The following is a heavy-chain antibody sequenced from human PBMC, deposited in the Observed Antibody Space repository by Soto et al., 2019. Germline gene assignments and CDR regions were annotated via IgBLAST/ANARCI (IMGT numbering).Heavy chain of an antibody. D-gene: IGHD3-22*01. CDR1: GGTFSSYA. J-gene: IGHJ3*02. V-gene: IGHV1-69*13. CDR3: ARSAYDSSGYHIDAFDI. Sequence: SVKVSCKASGGTFSSYAISWVRQAPGQGLEWMGGIIPIFGTANYAQKFQGRVTITADGSTSTAYMELSSLRSEDTAVYYCARSAYDSSGYHIDAFDIWGQGTMVTVSS. CDR2: IIPIFGTA.